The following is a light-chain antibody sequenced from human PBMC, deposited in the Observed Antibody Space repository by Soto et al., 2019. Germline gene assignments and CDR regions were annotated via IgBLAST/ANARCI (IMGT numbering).Light chain of an antibody. J-gene: IGKJ4*01. Sequence: IQVTQSPSAPSASVEDRVSINCRAGQGIMSFLAWYQQSPWQAPKLLIYDASTLQNGVPSRFSGSGSGTEFTLTISSLQPEDFASYYWQQLNSYPLTFGGGTKIELK. CDR1: QGIMSF. CDR3: QQLNSYPLT. CDR2: DAS. V-gene: IGKV1-9*01.